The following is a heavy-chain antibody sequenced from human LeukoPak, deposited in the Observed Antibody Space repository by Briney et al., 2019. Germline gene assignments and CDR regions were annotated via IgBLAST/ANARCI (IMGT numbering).Heavy chain of an antibody. Sequence: GRSLRLSCAASGLTFDDYSMRWVRQGPGEGLEWVSVISWDGGSTSYADSVKGRFTISRDNSKNSLYLQMNSLRSEDSALYYCAKERGGVDYWGQGTLVTVSS. CDR2: ISWDGGST. D-gene: IGHD3-16*01. V-gene: IGHV3-43*01. CDR1: GLTFDDYS. J-gene: IGHJ4*02. CDR3: AKERGGVDY.